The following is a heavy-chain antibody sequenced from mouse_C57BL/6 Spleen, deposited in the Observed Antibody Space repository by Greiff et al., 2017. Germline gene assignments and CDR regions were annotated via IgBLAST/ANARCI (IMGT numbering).Heavy chain of an antibody. CDR1: GFNIKNTY. D-gene: IGHD2-4*01. V-gene: IGHV14-3*01. CDR3: AKGPYDFDVRYYAMEY. CDR2: IGPANGNT. J-gene: IGHJ4*01. Sequence: EVKLQESVAELVRPGASVKLSCTASGFNIKNTYMHWVQQMPEQGLEWIGRIGPANGNTKYAPKFQGKATITTDTSSNTAHLQLSSLTSDDTAIYYCAKGPYDFDVRYYAMEYWGQGTSVTGAS.